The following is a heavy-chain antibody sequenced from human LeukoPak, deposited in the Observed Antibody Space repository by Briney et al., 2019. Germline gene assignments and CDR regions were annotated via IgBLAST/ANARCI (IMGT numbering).Heavy chain of an antibody. J-gene: IGHJ3*02. CDR3: AKSPAPYWELDAFDI. CDR1: GFTVSSYG. CDR2: ISYDGSNK. Sequence: GGSLRLSCAASGFTVSSYGMHWVRQAPGKGLEWVAVISYDGSNKYYADSVKGRFTISRDNSKNTLYLQMNSLRAEDTAVYYCAKSPAPYWELDAFDIWGQGTMVTVSS. V-gene: IGHV3-30*18. D-gene: IGHD1-26*01.